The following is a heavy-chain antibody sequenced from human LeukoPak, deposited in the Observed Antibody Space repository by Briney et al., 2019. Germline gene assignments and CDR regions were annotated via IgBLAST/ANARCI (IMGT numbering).Heavy chain of an antibody. Sequence: SETLSLTGAVYGGSFSGYYWSWIRKPPGKGREWIGEINHSGSTNYNPSLKSRVTISVDTSKNQFSLKLSSVTAADTAVYYCARGANGDYVTSYYFDYWGQGTLVTVSS. V-gene: IGHV4-34*01. CDR1: GGSFSGYY. CDR3: ARGANGDYVTSYYFDY. CDR2: INHSGST. D-gene: IGHD4-17*01. J-gene: IGHJ4*02.